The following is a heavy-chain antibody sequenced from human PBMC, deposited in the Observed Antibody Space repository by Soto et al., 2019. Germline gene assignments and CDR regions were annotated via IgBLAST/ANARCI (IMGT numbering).Heavy chain of an antibody. Sequence: QVHLVQSGAEVKKPGSSVKVSCQASGSTFSRRSITWVRQAPGQGHEWMGGITPAFGTTNFAQKFQGRVTTTADESTSTAYLELSSLRSEDTALYSCATWAGLVTYRGSIGPLDYWGQGTLVTVSS. V-gene: IGHV1-69*01. CDR3: ATWAGLVTYRGSIGPLDY. CDR2: ITPAFGTT. J-gene: IGHJ4*02. D-gene: IGHD2-21*02. CDR1: GSTFSRRS.